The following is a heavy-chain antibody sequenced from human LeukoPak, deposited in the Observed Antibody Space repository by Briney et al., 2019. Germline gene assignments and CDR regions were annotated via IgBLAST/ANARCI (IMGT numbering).Heavy chain of an antibody. CDR3: ARAGGRSWFDP. Sequence: ASVKVSCTASGYTFTSYDINWVRQAPGQGLEWMGWINPNSGGTNYAQKFQGRVTMTTDTSMSTAYMELSRLTSDDTAGYYCARAGGRSWFDPWGQGTLVTVSS. CDR1: GYTFTSYD. CDR2: INPNSGGT. J-gene: IGHJ5*02. V-gene: IGHV1-2*02.